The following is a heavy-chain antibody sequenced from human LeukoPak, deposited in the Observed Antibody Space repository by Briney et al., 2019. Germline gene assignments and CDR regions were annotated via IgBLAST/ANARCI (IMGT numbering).Heavy chain of an antibody. J-gene: IGHJ4*02. D-gene: IGHD5-18*01. CDR3: AKSRPQYSYGLYYFDY. CDR2: IRYDGSNK. Sequence: GGSLRLSYAASGFTFSSYGMHWVRQAPGKGLEWVAFIRYDGSNKYYADSVKGRFTISRDNSKNTLYLQMNSLRAEDTAVYYCAKSRPQYSYGLYYFDYWGQGTLVTVSS. CDR1: GFTFSSYG. V-gene: IGHV3-30*02.